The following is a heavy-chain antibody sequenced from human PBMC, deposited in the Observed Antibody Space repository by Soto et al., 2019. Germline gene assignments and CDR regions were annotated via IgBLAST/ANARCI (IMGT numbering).Heavy chain of an antibody. CDR3: ARGRYCSGGSCYSTALFPFDY. J-gene: IGHJ4*02. Sequence: QVQLQQWGAGLLKPSETLSLTCAVYGGSFSGYYWSWIRQPPGKGLEWIGEINHSGSTNYNPSLKSRVTISVDTSKNRVSLRLSSVTAADKVVYYCARGRYCSGGSCYSTALFPFDYWGQGTLVTVSS. CDR1: GGSFSGYY. D-gene: IGHD2-15*01. V-gene: IGHV4-34*01. CDR2: INHSGST.